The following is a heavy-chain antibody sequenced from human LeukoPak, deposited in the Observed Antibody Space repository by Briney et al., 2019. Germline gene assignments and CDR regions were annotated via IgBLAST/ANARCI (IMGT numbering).Heavy chain of an antibody. Sequence: KSSETLSLTCSVSGVSISSSSYYWGWLRQPPGKGLEWIGSIYYSGSTYYNPSLKSRVTISVDTSKNQFSLKLSSVTAADTAVYYCARLWSSGGYFDYWGQGTLVTVSS. CDR2: IYYSGST. CDR3: ARLWSSGGYFDY. V-gene: IGHV4-39*01. D-gene: IGHD2-21*01. CDR1: GVSISSSSYY. J-gene: IGHJ4*02.